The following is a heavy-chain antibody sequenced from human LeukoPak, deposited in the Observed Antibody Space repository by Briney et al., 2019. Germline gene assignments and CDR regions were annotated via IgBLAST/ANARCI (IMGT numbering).Heavy chain of an antibody. J-gene: IGHJ5*02. CDR1: GFTFSSYW. D-gene: IGHD6-19*01. V-gene: IGHV3-74*01. CDR3: ASDVGAVAVYNWFDP. CDR2: INSDGSST. Sequence: GGSLRLSCAASGFTFSSYWMHWVRQAPGKGLVWVSRINSDGSSTSYADSVKGRFTISRDNAKNTLYLQMNSLRAEDTAVYYCASDVGAVAVYNWFDPWGQGTLATVSS.